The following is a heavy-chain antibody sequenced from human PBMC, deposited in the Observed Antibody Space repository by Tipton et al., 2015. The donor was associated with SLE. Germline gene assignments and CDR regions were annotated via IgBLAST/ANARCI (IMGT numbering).Heavy chain of an antibody. CDR2: VGTTADR. CDR1: GFTFSRYD. J-gene: IGHJ4*02. V-gene: IGHV3-13*01. D-gene: IGHD3-16*01. Sequence: QLVQSGGNLVQPGGSLRLSCAASGFTFSRYDMHWVRQVTGRGLEWISAVGTTADRYYSDSVKGRFTVSRDDVMSSFYLQMYNLRGGDTGVYYCAGGTGAYFDHWGQGTLVTVSS. CDR3: AGGTGAYFDH.